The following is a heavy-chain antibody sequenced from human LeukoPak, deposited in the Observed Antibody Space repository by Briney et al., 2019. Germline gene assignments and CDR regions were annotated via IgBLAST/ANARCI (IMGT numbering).Heavy chain of an antibody. CDR1: GFTFSGSA. CDR2: IIVDSGKT. CDR3: ARGGGGNSGCNY. Sequence: ASVKVSCKASGFTFSGSAVQWVRQARGQRLEWLGWIIVDSGKTHFLQKLQERVTITRDMSTNTAYLELSGLRSEDTAVYYCARGGGGNSGCNYWGQGTLVTVSS. D-gene: IGHD4-23*01. V-gene: IGHV1-58*01. J-gene: IGHJ4*02.